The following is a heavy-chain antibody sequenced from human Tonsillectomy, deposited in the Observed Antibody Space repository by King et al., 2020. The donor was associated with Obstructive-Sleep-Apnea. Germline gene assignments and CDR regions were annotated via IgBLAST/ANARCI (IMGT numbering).Heavy chain of an antibody. CDR1: RFTFNSYA. CDR2: ISGSGGTT. CDR3: AKSGGITMIVGDYFDY. Sequence: VQLVESGGGLVQPGGSLRLSCAASRFTFNSYAMSWVRQAPGKGLEWVSAISGSGGTTYYADSVKGRFTISRDNSKNTLYLQMNSLRAEDTAVYYCAKSGGITMIVGDYFDYWGQGTLVTVSS. D-gene: IGHD3-22*01. V-gene: IGHV3-23*04. J-gene: IGHJ4*02.